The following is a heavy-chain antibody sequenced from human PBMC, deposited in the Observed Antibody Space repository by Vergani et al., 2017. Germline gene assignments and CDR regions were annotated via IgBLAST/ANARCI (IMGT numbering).Heavy chain of an antibody. V-gene: IGHV1-2*02. CDR3: ARGGCNGPRCYTQYNYYYFIDV. Sequence: QVQLVQSGAEVKKPGFSMRVSCKASGYTFIGYYMHWVPQAPGQGLEWIGWINPNTGGSNLAQNFQGRVTLTRDTSTRTFYLELSTLKSDDTAVYYCARGGCNGPRCYTQYNYYYFIDVWATGTTVTVSS. CDR1: GYTFIGYY. D-gene: IGHD2-2*02. CDR2: INPNTGGS. J-gene: IGHJ6*03.